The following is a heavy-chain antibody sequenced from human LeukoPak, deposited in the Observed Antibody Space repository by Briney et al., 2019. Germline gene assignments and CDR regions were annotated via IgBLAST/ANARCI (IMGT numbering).Heavy chain of an antibody. CDR3: ARGGTTRNGYFQH. Sequence: GGSLRLSCAASGFTFSDYYMSWIRQTPGKGLEWVSYISSRGTTIFYADSVKGRFTISRDDAKNSLYLQMNSLRAEDTAMYYCARGGTTRNGYFQHWGQGTLVTVSS. CDR2: ISSRGTTI. CDR1: GFTFSDYY. J-gene: IGHJ1*01. V-gene: IGHV3-11*01. D-gene: IGHD1-1*01.